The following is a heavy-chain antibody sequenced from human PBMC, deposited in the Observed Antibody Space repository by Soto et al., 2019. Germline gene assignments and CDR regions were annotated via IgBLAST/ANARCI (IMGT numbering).Heavy chain of an antibody. Sequence: PGGSLRLSCEASGFTFRGFSMAWVRQAPGKGLEWASTIDRTGGATFYADSVRGRFTISRDNSKNKMFLVMNSLRAEDTAIYYCAQDPEVPGRGLDYWGQGTMVTVSS. J-gene: IGHJ4*02. V-gene: IGHV3-23*05. CDR3: AQDPEVPGRGLDY. CDR2: IDRTGGAT. CDR1: GFTFRGFS.